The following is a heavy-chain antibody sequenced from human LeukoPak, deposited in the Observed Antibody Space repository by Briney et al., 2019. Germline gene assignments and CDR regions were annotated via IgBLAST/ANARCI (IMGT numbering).Heavy chain of an antibody. CDR1: GGSISSSSSY. CDR2: IYYSGST. CDR3: AGKGSSWMFDY. Sequence: SETLSLTCTVSGGSISSSSSYWGWIRQPPGKGLEWIGSIYYSGSTYYNPSLKSRVTISVDTSKNQFSLKLSSVTAADTAVYYCAGKGSSWMFDYWGQGTLVTVSS. V-gene: IGHV4-39*07. J-gene: IGHJ4*02. D-gene: IGHD6-13*01.